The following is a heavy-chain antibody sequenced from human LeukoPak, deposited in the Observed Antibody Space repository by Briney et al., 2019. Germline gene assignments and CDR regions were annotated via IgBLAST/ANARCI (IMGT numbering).Heavy chain of an antibody. CDR2: IQDTGIT. Sequence: SETLSLTCNVSGDSVSSGYWSWIRQSPGKGLEWIGFIQDTGITDYNPSLKSRLLVSLDTSKNQFSLNLRSVTAADTAVYYCAGRGHRYSRDWGQGILVTISS. D-gene: IGHD2-15*01. V-gene: IGHV4-4*09. CDR3: AGRGHRYSRD. CDR1: GDSVSSGY. J-gene: IGHJ1*01.